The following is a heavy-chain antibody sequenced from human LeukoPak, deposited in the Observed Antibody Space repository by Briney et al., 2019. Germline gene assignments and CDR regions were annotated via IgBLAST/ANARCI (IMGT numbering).Heavy chain of an antibody. CDR2: ISAYKGNT. Sequence: ASVKVSCKASGYTFTSCGISWVRQAPGQGLEWMGWISAYKGNTNYAQKLQGRVTMTTDTSTSTAYMELRSLRSDDTAVYYCARYGRFGELFGYWGQGTPVTVSS. J-gene: IGHJ4*02. CDR1: GYTFTSCG. V-gene: IGHV1-18*04. CDR3: ARYGRFGELFGY. D-gene: IGHD3-10*01.